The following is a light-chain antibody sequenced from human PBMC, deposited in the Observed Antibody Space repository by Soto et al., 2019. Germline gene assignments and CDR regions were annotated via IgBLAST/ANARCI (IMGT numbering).Light chain of an antibody. CDR1: QSISSW. J-gene: IGKJ1*01. CDR3: QQYNTFWT. Sequence: DIQITHSPSTLSASVGDRVTITCRASQSISSWLAWYQQKPGKAPKLLIYDVSSLESGVPSRFSGSGSGTEFTLTISSLQPDDSATYYCQQYNTFWTLGQGTKVDIK. V-gene: IGKV1-5*01. CDR2: DVS.